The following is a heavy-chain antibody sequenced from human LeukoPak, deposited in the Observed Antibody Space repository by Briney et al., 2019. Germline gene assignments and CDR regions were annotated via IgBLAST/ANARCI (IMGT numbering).Heavy chain of an antibody. J-gene: IGHJ4*02. D-gene: IGHD6-6*01. V-gene: IGHV4-61*02. CDR2: IYSSGST. Sequence: PSQTLSLTCTVSGGSISSGSYYWSWIRQPAGKGLERIGRIYSSGSTNFNPSLKSRVTMSVDTSKNQFSLRLSSVTAADTAAYFCARENWRSKSIDFDSWGQGTLVTVSS. CDR3: ARENWRSKSIDFDS. CDR1: GGSISSGSYY.